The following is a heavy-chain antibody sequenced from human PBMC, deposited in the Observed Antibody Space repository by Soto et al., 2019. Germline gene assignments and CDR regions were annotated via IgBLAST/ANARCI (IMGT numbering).Heavy chain of an antibody. J-gene: IGHJ6*02. CDR2: TRNKANSYTT. Sequence: EVQLVESGGGLVQPGGSLRLSCAASGFTFSEHHMDWVRQAPGKGLEWIGRTRNKANSYTTVYVASVKGRFTISRDDSKTSLYLQINGLKTEATAVHYCARSPAMDVWGQGTTVTLSS. CDR3: ARSPAMDV. CDR1: GFTFSEHH. V-gene: IGHV3-72*01.